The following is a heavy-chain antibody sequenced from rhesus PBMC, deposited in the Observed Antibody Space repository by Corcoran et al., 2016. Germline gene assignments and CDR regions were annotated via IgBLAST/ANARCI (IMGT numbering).Heavy chain of an antibody. CDR1: GGSISSGYYY. CDR2: IPSSGGT. Sequence: QVQLQESGPGLVKPLETLSLTCAVSGGSISSGYYYWSWIRQPPGKGLEWIGYIPSSGGTSYTPSLKGRVTISRDTSKNQFSLKLSSVTAADTAVYYCARDPSSDSLDVWGRGVLVTVSS. J-gene: IGHJ5-2*02. CDR3: ARDPSSDSLDV. V-gene: IGHV4-122*02.